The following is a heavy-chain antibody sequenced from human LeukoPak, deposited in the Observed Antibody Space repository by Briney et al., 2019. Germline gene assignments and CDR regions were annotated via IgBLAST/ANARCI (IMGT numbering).Heavy chain of an antibody. CDR3: ARGSHRAWEVLLD. V-gene: IGHV4-34*01. CDR1: GGSFNYY. CDR2: ISQSGIT. Sequence: SETLSLTCAVYGGSFNYYWSWIRQPPGKGLEWIGDISQSGITNYDPSLKSRVTISIDTSKNQLSLKVTSVTAADTAVYCCARGSHRAWEVLLDWGQGTLVTVSS. D-gene: IGHD3-10*01. J-gene: IGHJ4*02.